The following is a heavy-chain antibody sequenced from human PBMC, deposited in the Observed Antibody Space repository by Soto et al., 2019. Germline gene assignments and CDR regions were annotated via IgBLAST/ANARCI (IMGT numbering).Heavy chain of an antibody. V-gene: IGHV3-74*01. CDR2: IDYDGTTT. CDR1: GFAFDSYW. J-gene: IGHJ4*01. CDR3: ARDYYDRRGSADSSVH. Sequence: PGGSLRLSCAASGFAFDSYWMHWVRQVPGEGPVWVSRIDYDGTTTTYADSVKGRFTISRDNAKNTLYLQMNSLRAEDTAVYYCARDYYDRRGSADSSVHWGHGTLVTVSS. D-gene: IGHD3-22*01.